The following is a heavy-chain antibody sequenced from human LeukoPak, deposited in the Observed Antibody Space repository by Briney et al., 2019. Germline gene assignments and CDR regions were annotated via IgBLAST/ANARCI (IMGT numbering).Heavy chain of an antibody. CDR1: GDIFSSNSAT. D-gene: IGHD6-13*01. Sequence: SQTLSLTCAFSGDIFSSNSATWHWIRQSPSRGLEWLERTYYRSKWYNDYALSVKSRITINPDTSKNQFSLQLNSVTPEDTAVYYCARGDSSSWYFLGAFDSGGQGTMVTVSS. J-gene: IGHJ3*02. CDR2: TYYRSKWYN. V-gene: IGHV6-1*01. CDR3: ARGDSSSWYFLGAFDS.